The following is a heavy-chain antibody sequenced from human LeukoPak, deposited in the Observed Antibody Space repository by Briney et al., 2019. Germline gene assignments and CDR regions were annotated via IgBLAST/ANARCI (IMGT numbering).Heavy chain of an antibody. CDR3: ARDRSGGSGSYSY. J-gene: IGHJ4*02. Sequence: GGSLRLSCAASGFTFSSYAMSWVRQAPGKGLEWVSAISGSGGSTYYADSVKGRFTISRDNAKNSLYLQMNSLRAEDTAVYYCARDRSGGSGSYSYWGQGTLVTVSS. V-gene: IGHV3-23*01. CDR2: ISGSGGST. CDR1: GFTFSSYA. D-gene: IGHD3-10*01.